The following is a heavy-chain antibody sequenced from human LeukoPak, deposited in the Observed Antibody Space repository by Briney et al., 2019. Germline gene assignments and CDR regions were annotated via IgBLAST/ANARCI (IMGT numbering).Heavy chain of an antibody. CDR2: INPSGGST. CDR3: AINTAMVNSFDY. V-gene: IGHV1-46*01. J-gene: IGHJ4*02. D-gene: IGHD5-18*01. Sequence: ASVKVSCKASGYTFTSYYMHWVRQAPGQGLEWMGIINPSGGSTSYAQKFQGRVTMTRDTSTSTVYMELSSLRSEDTAVYYCAINTAMVNSFDYWGQGTLVTVSS. CDR1: GYTFTSYY.